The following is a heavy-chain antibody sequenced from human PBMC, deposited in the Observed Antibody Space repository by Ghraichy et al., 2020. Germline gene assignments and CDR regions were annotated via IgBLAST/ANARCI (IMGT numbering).Heavy chain of an antibody. D-gene: IGHD3-22*01. CDR1: GFTFTSSA. J-gene: IGHJ6*02. Sequence: SVKVSCKASGFTFTSSAMQWVRQARGQRLEWIGWIAVGSGNTNYAQKFHERVTITRDMSTSTAYMELSSLRSEDTAVYYCEAGGGGITMIGNYYYGMDVWGQGTTVTVSS. CDR2: IAVGSGNT. V-gene: IGHV1-58*02. CDR3: EAGGGGITMIGNYYYGMDV.